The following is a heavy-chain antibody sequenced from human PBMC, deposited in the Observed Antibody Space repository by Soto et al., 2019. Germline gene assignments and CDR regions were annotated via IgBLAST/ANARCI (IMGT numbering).Heavy chain of an antibody. Sequence: ASVKVSCKTSGYTFTGHHIHWVRQAPGQGLEWMGWINPISGGTKYREKFQGRVSITRDKSSSTAYMELSSLTSDDSAVYYCAKDGRHCSGGSCPQGHWGQGTRVTV. CDR1: GYTFTGHH. V-gene: IGHV1-2*02. D-gene: IGHD2-15*01. CDR3: AKDGRHCSGGSCPQGH. CDR2: INPISGGT. J-gene: IGHJ4*02.